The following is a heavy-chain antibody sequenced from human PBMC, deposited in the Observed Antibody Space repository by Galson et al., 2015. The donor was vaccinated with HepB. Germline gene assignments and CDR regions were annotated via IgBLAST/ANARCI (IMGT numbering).Heavy chain of an antibody. V-gene: IGHV1-2*04. Sequence: SVKVSCKASGYTFTGYYIHWVRQAPGQGLEWMGWINPNSGGTNYAQKFQGWVTMTRDTSINTAYMELSRLRSDDTAVYYCARGIYYYDNSGQTGAFDFWGQGTLVTVSS. J-gene: IGHJ4*02. CDR2: INPNSGGT. D-gene: IGHD3-22*01. CDR3: ARGIYYYDNSGQTGAFDF. CDR1: GYTFTGYY.